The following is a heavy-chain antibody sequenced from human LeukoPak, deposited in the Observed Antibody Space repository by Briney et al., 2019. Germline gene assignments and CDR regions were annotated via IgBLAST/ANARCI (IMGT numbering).Heavy chain of an antibody. CDR1: GYSENFYG. V-gene: IGHV1-18*01. D-gene: IGHD4-17*01. Sequence: ASVKVSCKTSGYSENFYGITWVRQVAGQGLEWMGWISAQHGQTEYAPNSQDRVTMTTDTYTNTAYVELRSLRSDDTAVYYCARPRAPVTRISSFDIWGQGTMVTVSS. J-gene: IGHJ3*02. CDR2: ISAQHGQT. CDR3: ARPRAPVTRISSFDI.